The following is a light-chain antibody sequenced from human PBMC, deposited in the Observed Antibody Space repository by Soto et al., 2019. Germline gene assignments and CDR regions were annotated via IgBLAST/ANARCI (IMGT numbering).Light chain of an antibody. CDR2: AVS. J-gene: IGLJ1*01. V-gene: IGLV2-14*01. CDR1: SSDVGGYNY. CDR3: SSYTGSTTLV. Sequence: QSALTQPASVSGSPGQSITISRTGTSSDVGGYNYVSWYQQHPGKAPKLFIFAVSNRPSGVSNRFSGSKSGNTASLTISGLQAEDEADYYCSSYTGSTTLVFGTGTKVTVL.